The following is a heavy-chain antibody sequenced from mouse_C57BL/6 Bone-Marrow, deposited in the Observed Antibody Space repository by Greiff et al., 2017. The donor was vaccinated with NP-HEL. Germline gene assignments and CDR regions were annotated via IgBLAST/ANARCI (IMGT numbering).Heavy chain of an antibody. CDR1: GYTFTSYW. V-gene: IGHV1-50*01. J-gene: IGHJ3*01. CDR3: ARMGYGSSWGFAY. D-gene: IGHD1-1*01. CDR2: IDPSDSYT. Sequence: QVQLQQSGAELVKPGASVKLSCKASGYTFTSYWMQWVKQRPGQGLEWIGEIDPSDSYTNYNQKFKGKATLTVDTSSSTAYMQLSSLTSEDSAVYYCARMGYGSSWGFAYWGQGTLVTVSA.